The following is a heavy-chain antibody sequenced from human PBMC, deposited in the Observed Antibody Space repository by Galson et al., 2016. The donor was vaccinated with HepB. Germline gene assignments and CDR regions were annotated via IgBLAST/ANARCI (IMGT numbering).Heavy chain of an antibody. D-gene: IGHD2-15*01. CDR1: GYTFTSYV. V-gene: IGHV1-3*01. CDR3: ARSLGSNHFDN. Sequence: VKVSCKASGYTFTSYVIHWVRQAPGQRLEWMGWTNAGSGATKYSQTFQGRVSISRDTSATTAYMDLSGLTSEDTAMYYCARSLGSNHFDNWGQGALLTVSS. J-gene: IGHJ4*02. CDR2: TNAGSGAT.